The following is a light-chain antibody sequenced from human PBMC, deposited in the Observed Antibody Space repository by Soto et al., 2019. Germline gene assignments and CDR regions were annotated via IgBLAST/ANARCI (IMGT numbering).Light chain of an antibody. J-gene: IGLJ3*02. CDR3: MSYIDSTSTHWV. CDR2: KVS. CDR1: SSDVGHPYNY. V-gene: IGLV2-14*03. Sequence: QSALTQPASVSGSPGQSITISCTGTSSDVGHPYNYVSWYQQHPGKAPKLLIFKVSNRPPGISGRFSGSKSGNTASLTISGLQAEDEADYYCMSYIDSTSTHWVLGGGTKLTVL.